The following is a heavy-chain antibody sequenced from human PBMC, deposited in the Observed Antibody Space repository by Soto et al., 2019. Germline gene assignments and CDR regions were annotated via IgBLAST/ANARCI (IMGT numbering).Heavy chain of an antibody. D-gene: IGHD2-21*02. J-gene: IGHJ4*02. CDR1: GGSISSSNW. V-gene: IGHV4-4*02. CDR3: ARDSESCGGDCYYLAY. CDR2: IFHSGST. Sequence: LSLTCAVSGGSISSSNWWTWVRQPPGKGLEWVAEIFHSGSTNYNPSLKSRVTISVDKSKNQFSLKLTSVTAADTAVYYCARDSESCGGDCYYLAYWGQGTLVTVSS.